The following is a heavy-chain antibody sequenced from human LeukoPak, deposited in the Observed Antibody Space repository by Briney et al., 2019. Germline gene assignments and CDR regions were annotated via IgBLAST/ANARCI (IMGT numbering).Heavy chain of an antibody. D-gene: IGHD3-16*01. J-gene: IGHJ4*02. V-gene: IGHV3-23*01. CDR2: ISGSGGST. CDR3: AKARIMIKFGGVIATYYFDY. CDR1: GFTFSSYA. Sequence: GGSLRLSCAASGFTFSSYAMSWVRQAPGKGLEWVSAISGSGGSTYYADSVKGRFTISRDNSKNTLYLQMNSLRAEDTAVYYCAKARIMIKFGGVIATYYFDYWGQGTLVTVSS.